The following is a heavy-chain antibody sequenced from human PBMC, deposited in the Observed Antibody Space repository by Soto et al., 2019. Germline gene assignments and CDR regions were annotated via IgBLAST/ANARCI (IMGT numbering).Heavy chain of an antibody. V-gene: IGHV4-4*07. D-gene: IGHD3-3*01. CDR3: ARELYDFWSGTPSYGMDV. CDR1: GGSISSYY. CDR2: IYTSGST. J-gene: IGHJ6*02. Sequence: SETLSLTCTVSGGSISSYYWSWIRQPAGKGLEWIGRIYTSGSTNYNPSLKSRVTMSVDTSKNQFSLKLSSVTAADTAVYYCARELYDFWSGTPSYGMDVWGQGATVTVSS.